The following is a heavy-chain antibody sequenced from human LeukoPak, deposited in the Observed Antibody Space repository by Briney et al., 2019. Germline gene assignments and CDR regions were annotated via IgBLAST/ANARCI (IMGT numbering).Heavy chain of an antibody. CDR1: GFTFSSYA. CDR3: ATTGGGWSLYY. CDR2: ISGSGGST. Sequence: GGSLRLSCAASGFTFSSYAMSWVRQAPGKGLEWVSAISGSGGSTYYADSVKGRFTISRDNAKNSLYLQMNSLRAEDTAVYYCATTGGGWSLYYWGQGTLVTVSS. V-gene: IGHV3-23*01. D-gene: IGHD1-26*01. J-gene: IGHJ4*02.